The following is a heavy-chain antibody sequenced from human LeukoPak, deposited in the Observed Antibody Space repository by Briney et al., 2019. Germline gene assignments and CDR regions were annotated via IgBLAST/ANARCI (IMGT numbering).Heavy chain of an antibody. CDR3: ARSRYYYTEPYYYYYYMDV. D-gene: IGHD3-22*01. J-gene: IGHJ6*03. CDR1: GYTFTGYY. V-gene: IGHV1-2*02. CDR2: INPNSGGT. Sequence: ASVKVSCKASGYTFTGYYMHWVRQAPGQGLEWMGWINPNSGGTNYAQKFQGRATMTRDTSISTAYMELSRLRSDDTAVYYCARSRYYYTEPYYYYYYMDVWGKGTTVTVSS.